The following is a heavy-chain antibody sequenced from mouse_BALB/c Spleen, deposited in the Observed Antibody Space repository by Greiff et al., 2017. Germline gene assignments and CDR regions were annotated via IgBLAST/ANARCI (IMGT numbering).Heavy chain of an antibody. D-gene: IGHD2-10*01. V-gene: IGHV5-17*02. CDR2: ISSGSSTI. Sequence: DVMLVESGGGLVQPGGSRKFSCAASGFTFSSFGMHWVRQAPEKGLEWVAYISSGSSTIYYADTVQGRFTISRDNPKNTLFLQMTSLRSEDTAMYYCARTYYGNYYAMDYWGQGTSVTVAS. CDR1: GFTFSSFG. J-gene: IGHJ4*01. CDR3: ARTYYGNYYAMDY.